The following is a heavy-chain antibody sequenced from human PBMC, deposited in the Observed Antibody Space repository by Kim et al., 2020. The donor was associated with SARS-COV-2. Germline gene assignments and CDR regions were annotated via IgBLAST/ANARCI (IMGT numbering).Heavy chain of an antibody. CDR1: GFTVSSNY. D-gene: IGHD1-20*01. Sequence: GGSLRLSCAASGFTVSSNYMSWVRQAPGKGLEWVSVIYSGGSTYYADSVKGRFTISRDNSKNTLYLQMNSLRAEDTAVYYCARDRYNWNYFDYWGQGTLVTVSS. V-gene: IGHV3-66*01. J-gene: IGHJ4*02. CDR2: IYSGGST. CDR3: ARDRYNWNYFDY.